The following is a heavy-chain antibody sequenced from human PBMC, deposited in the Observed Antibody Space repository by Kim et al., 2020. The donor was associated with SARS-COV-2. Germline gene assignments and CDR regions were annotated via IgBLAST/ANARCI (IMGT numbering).Heavy chain of an antibody. J-gene: IGHJ6*02. V-gene: IGHV1-46*01. CDR2: INPSGGST. CDR3: ARRPPHNYYGMDV. Sequence: ASVKVSCKASGYTFTTYYMHWVRQAPGQGLEWMGIINPSGGSTSYAQKFQGRVTMTRGTSTSTVYMELSSLRSEDTAVYYCARRPPHNYYGMDVWGQGTTVTLSS. CDR1: GYTFTTYY.